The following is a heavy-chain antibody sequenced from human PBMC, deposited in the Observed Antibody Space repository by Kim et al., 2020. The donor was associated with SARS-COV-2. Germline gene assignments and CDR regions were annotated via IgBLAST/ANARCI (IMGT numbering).Heavy chain of an antibody. D-gene: IGHD6-13*01. CDR1: GFTFSSYD. Sequence: GGSLRLSCAASGFTFSSYDMHWVRQATGKGLEWVSAIGTAGDTYYPGSVKGRFTISRENAKNSLYLQMNSLRAGDTAVYYCARGRYSSSWYPRQSYYYGMDVWGQGTTVTVSS. V-gene: IGHV3-13*04. CDR2: IGTAGDT. CDR3: ARGRYSSSWYPRQSYYYGMDV. J-gene: IGHJ6*02.